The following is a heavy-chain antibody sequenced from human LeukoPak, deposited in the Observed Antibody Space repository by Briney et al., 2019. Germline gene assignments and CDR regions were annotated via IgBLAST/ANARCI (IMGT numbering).Heavy chain of an antibody. CDR1: GFTFSDYY. CDR2: ISSNGISI. Sequence: GGSLRLSCAASGFTFSDYYMSRIRQAPGKGLEWVSYISSNGISIYYADSVKGRFTISRDNAKNSLYLQMNSLRAEDTAVYYCARALYDTSGYYYAGFDYWGQGTLVTVSS. J-gene: IGHJ4*02. V-gene: IGHV3-11*04. CDR3: ARALYDTSGYYYAGFDY. D-gene: IGHD3-22*01.